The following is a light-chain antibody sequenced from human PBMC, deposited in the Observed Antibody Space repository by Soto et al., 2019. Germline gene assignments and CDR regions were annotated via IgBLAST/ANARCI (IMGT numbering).Light chain of an antibody. CDR3: QHYTTCPLT. J-gene: IGKJ4*01. V-gene: IGKV3-15*01. Sequence: EIVMTRSPATLSVSPGERATLSCRASHSVSSRLAWYQQKPGQAPRLLIYGASTRATGLPARFSGSGSGTEFTLTISSLQSEDFAVYYCQHYTTCPLTIGGGTKVEIK. CDR1: HSVSSR. CDR2: GAS.